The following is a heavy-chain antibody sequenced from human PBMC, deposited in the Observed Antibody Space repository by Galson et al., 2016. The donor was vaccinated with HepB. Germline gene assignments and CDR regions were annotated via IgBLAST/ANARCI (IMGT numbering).Heavy chain of an antibody. CDR2: IFWDDVE. CDR3: AHSRRGYHSSSGTYCIHDY. V-gene: IGHV2-5*02. CDR1: GFSLTTSEVA. J-gene: IGHJ4*02. Sequence: PALVKPTQTLTLTCSFSGFSLTTSEVAVGWIRQPPGKALEWLALIFWDDVERYTPSLKSRLIITKDTSKNQVVLTMTNMDPVDTATYFCAHSRRGYHSSSGTYCIHDYWGQGTLVTVSS. D-gene: IGHD3-10*01.